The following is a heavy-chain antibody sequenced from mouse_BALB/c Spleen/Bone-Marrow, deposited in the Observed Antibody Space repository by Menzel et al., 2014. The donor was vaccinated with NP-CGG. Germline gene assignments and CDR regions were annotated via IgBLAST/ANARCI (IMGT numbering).Heavy chain of an antibody. CDR1: GFNIKDTY. CDR3: ASYYYGHYFDY. Sequence: DVKLQESGAELVKPGASVKLSCTASGFNIKDTYMHWVKQRPEQGLEWIGRIDPANGNTKYDPKFQGKATIIADTSSNTAYLQLSSLTSEDTAVYYCASYYYGHYFDYWGQGTTLTVSS. V-gene: IGHV14-3*02. D-gene: IGHD1-1*01. CDR2: IDPANGNT. J-gene: IGHJ2*01.